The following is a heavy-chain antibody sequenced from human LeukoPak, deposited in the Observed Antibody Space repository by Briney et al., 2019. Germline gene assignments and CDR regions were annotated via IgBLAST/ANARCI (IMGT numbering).Heavy chain of an antibody. V-gene: IGHV4-39*01. J-gene: IGHJ4*02. CDR2: IYYTGST. CDR1: GGSISSSSYY. D-gene: IGHD2-15*01. CDR3: ARREDIVVFDY. Sequence: KPSETLSLTCTVSGGSISSSSYYWGWIRQPPGKGLEWIGYIYYTGSTYYNPSLKNRVTISVDTSKNQFSLKLSSVTAADTAVYYCARREDIVVFDYWGQGSLVTVSS.